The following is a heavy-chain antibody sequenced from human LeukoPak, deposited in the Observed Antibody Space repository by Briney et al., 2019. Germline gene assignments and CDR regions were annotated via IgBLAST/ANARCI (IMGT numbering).Heavy chain of an antibody. J-gene: IGHJ4*02. V-gene: IGHV4-34*01. Sequence: SETLSLTCAVYGGSFSGYYWSWIRQPPGKGLEWIGEINHSGSTNYNPSLKSRVTISVETSKNQFSLKLSSVTPADTPVYYCARGNYYDSIGYLYWGQGTLVTVSS. D-gene: IGHD3-22*01. CDR2: INHSGST. CDR3: ARGNYYDSIGYLY. CDR1: GGSFSGYY.